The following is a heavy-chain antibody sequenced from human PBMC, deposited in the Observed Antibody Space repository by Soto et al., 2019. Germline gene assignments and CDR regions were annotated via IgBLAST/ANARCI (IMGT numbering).Heavy chain of an antibody. CDR1: GGSFGGYY. D-gene: IGHD1-7*01. CDR2: INHSGST. J-gene: IGHJ6*03. V-gene: IGHV4-34*01. CDR3: ARVSGTTYNYYMDV. Sequence: SETLSLTCAVYGGSFGGYYWSWIRQPPGKGLEYIGEINHSGSTNYNPSLESRVTISIDTSKSQFSLRLSSVIAADTAVYYCARVSGTTYNYYMDVWGKGTTVTVSS.